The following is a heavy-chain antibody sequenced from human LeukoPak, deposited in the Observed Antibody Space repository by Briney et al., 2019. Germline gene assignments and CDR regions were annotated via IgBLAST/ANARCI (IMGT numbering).Heavy chain of an antibody. CDR3: ARGLLGY. V-gene: IGHV4-34*01. CDR1: GGSFSGYY. J-gene: IGHJ4*02. Sequence: SETLSLTCAVYGGSFSGYYWSWIRQPPGKGLEWIGEINHSGSTNYNPSLKSRVTISVDTSKNQFSLKLSSVTAADTAVYYCARGLLGYWGQGTLVTVSS. D-gene: IGHD3-16*01. CDR2: INHSGST.